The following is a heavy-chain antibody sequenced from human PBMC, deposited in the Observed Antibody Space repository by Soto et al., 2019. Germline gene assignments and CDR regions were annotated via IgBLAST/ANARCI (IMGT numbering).Heavy chain of an antibody. CDR2: TNAGNGNT. CDR1: GYTFTNYD. Sequence: ASVKVSCKASGYTFTNYDMHWVRQAPGQRLEWMGWTNAGNGNTKYSQKFQDRVTIIRDTSASTAYMELSSLKSEDTAVYYCAAYSGANSALDYWGQGTLVTVSS. J-gene: IGHJ4*02. D-gene: IGHD4-17*01. CDR3: AAYSGANSALDY. V-gene: IGHV1-3*01.